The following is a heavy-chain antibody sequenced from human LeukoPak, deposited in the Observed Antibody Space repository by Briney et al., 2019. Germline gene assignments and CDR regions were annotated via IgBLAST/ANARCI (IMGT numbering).Heavy chain of an antibody. CDR2: ISAYNGNT. CDR3: ARDLPGGAVRPGLDY. J-gene: IGHJ4*02. Sequence: ASVKVSCKASGYTFTSYGISWVRQAPGQGLEWMGWISAYNGNTNYAQKLQGRVTMTTDTSTSTAYMELRSLRSDGTAVYYCARDLPGGAVRPGLDYWGQGTLVTVSS. V-gene: IGHV1-18*01. CDR1: GYTFTSYG. D-gene: IGHD1-26*01.